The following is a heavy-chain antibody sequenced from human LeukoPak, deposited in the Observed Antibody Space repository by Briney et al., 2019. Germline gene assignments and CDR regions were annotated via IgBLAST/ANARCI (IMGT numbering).Heavy chain of an antibody. J-gene: IGHJ4*02. CDR1: GFTFSSHW. Sequence: LTGGSLRLSCAASGFTFSSHWMHWVRQAPGKGLVWVSRISSDGSSTSYADSVKGRFTISRDNAKNTLYLQMNSLRAEDTAVYYCAKLTGTSGPPFDFWGQGTLVTVSS. V-gene: IGHV3-74*01. D-gene: IGHD1-7*01. CDR2: ISSDGSST. CDR3: AKLTGTSGPPFDF.